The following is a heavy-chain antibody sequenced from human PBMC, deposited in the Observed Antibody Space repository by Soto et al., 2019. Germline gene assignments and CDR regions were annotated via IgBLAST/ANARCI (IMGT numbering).Heavy chain of an antibody. CDR1: GGSISSYY. V-gene: IGHV4-59*12. Sequence: SETLSLTCTVSGGSISSYYWSWIRQPPGKGLEWIGYIYYSGSTNYNPSLKSRVTISVDTSKNQFSLKLSSVTAADTAVYYCARASSGYSYGSYYYYRLDVWGQGTTVTVSS. D-gene: IGHD5-18*01. J-gene: IGHJ6*02. CDR2: IYYSGST. CDR3: ARASSGYSYGSYYYYRLDV.